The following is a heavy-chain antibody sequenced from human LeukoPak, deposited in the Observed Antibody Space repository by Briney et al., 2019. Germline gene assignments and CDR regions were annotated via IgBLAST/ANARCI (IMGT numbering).Heavy chain of an antibody. D-gene: IGHD3-3*01. J-gene: IGHJ4*01. Sequence: GASVKVSCKASGYTFTSYDINWVRQATGQGLERMGWMNPNSGNTGYAQKFQGRVTITRNTSISTAYMELSSLRSEDTAVYYCARGNRVFGVVINDPAFDYWGQGTLVTVSS. CDR1: GYTFTSYD. V-gene: IGHV1-8*03. CDR3: ARGNRVFGVVINDPAFDY. CDR2: MNPNSGNT.